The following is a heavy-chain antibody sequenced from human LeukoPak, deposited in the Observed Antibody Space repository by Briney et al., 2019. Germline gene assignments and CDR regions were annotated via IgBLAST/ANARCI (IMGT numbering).Heavy chain of an antibody. J-gene: IGHJ4*02. CDR1: GFTLTNYA. CDR2: ISYAGTNK. V-gene: IGHV3-30-3*01. CDR3: ARGGYYYDTTSSPGDY. D-gene: IGHD3-22*01. Sequence: GTSLRLSCVVSGFTLTNYALHWVRQAPGKGLEWVAVISYAGTNKYYADSVKGRFTISRDISKNTVYLHMDSLRDEDTAVYFCARGGYYYDTTSSPGDYWGQGTLVTVSS.